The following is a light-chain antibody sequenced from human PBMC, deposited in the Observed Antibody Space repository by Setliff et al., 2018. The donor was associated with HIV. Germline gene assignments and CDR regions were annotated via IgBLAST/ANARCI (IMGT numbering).Light chain of an antibody. J-gene: IGLJ2*01. CDR2: RND. CDR1: SSNIGSNF. V-gene: IGLV1-47*01. Sequence: QSVLAQPPSASGTPGRRVTIYCSGRSSNIGSNFVYWYQQLPGTAPKLLMYRNDQRPSGVPDRFSGSKSGTSASLAISGLQSQDEAGYYCAAWDDSLGGVVFGGGTK. CDR3: AAWDDSLGGVV.